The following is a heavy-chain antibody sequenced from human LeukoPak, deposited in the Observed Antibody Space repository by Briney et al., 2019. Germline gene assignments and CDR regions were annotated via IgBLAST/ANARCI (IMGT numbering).Heavy chain of an antibody. Sequence: GGSLRLSCTASEVTFSNYAVSWVRQAPGKGLEWVSAISGGGDSTYYADSVKGRFTISRDSSKNTLYLQMNNLRAEDTAVYYCAIREPIGYWGQGTLVTVSS. CDR3: AIREPIGY. CDR1: EVTFSNYA. CDR2: ISGGGDST. D-gene: IGHD1-14*01. J-gene: IGHJ4*02. V-gene: IGHV3-23*01.